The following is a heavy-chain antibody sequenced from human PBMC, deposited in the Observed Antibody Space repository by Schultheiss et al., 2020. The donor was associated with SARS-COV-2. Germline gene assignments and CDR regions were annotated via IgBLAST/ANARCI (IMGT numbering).Heavy chain of an antibody. CDR3: AISGGIISSGWYRLRPSGVYGMDV. CDR1: GGTFSSYA. V-gene: IGHV1-69*13. J-gene: IGHJ6*02. D-gene: IGHD6-19*01. CDR2: IIPIFGTA. Sequence: SVKVSCKTSGGTFSSYAISWVRQAPGQGLEWMGGIIPIFGTANYAQKFQGRVTITADESTSTAYMELSSLRSEDTAVYYCAISGGIISSGWYRLRPSGVYGMDVWGQGTTVTVSS.